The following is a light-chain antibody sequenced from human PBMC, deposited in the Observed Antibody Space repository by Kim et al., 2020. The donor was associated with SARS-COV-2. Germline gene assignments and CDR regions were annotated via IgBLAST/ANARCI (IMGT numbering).Light chain of an antibody. J-gene: IGKJ4*01. CDR3: QQRRDGLT. CDR2: EAS. V-gene: IGKV3D-11*01. Sequence: EIILTQSPATLSLSPGERAALSCRASQDIDKFVAWYQQKPGQAPQLLIYEASNRASGVPVRFTGSGSGTDFTLTVSGLEPDDSAVYYCQQRRDGLTFGGGTKVDIK. CDR1: QDIDKF.